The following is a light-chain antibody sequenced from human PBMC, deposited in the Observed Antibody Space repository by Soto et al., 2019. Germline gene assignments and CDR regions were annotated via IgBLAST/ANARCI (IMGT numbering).Light chain of an antibody. CDR2: DVT. V-gene: IGLV2-14*03. CDR1: SNDVGAYNF. CDR3: SSYTRTATRYV. Sequence: QSVLTQPASVSGSPGQSITISCSGTSNDVGAYNFVSWYQQHPGRAPKLILYDVTSRPSNVSIRFSGSKSGSTASLSISGLRPEDEADYFCSSYTRTATRYVFGSGTRSPS. J-gene: IGLJ1*01.